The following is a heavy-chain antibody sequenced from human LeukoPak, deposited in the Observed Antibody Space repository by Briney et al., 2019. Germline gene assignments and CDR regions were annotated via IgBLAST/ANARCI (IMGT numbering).Heavy chain of an antibody. Sequence: ASVTVSYRDCGYTFTSYDMHWVRQAPGQRVEWMGLLNSRNGHTKYSHQFQGSVTITRDTSARTAYVELSSLRSEDTAVYYCARDYDSRGYFPRYWRQGPLVRVPS. CDR1: GYTFTSYD. CDR2: LNSRNGHT. D-gene: IGHD3-22*01. J-gene: IGHJ1*01. CDR3: ARDYDSRGYFPRY. V-gene: IGHV1-3*01.